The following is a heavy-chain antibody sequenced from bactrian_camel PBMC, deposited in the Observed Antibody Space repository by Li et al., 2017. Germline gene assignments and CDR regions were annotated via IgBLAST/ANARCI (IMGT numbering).Heavy chain of an antibody. Sequence: HVQLVESGGGSVEAGGSLKLSCQASGSDFDPNYMVVGWFRQSPGKDREGVAAIYTAADNAYSADSVKGRFAISRDNAKNTLYLQMNGLKPEDTGMYYCAKGVGSSMYGDSWYDVRGQGTQVTVS. J-gene: IGHJ4*01. D-gene: IGHD6*01. CDR1: GSDFDPNY. CDR3: AKGVGSSMYGDSWYDV. CDR2: IYTAADNA. V-gene: IGHV3S1*01.